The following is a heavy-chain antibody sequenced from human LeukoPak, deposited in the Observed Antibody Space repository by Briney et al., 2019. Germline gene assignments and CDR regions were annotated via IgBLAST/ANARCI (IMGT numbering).Heavy chain of an antibody. V-gene: IGHV4-59*01. J-gene: IGHJ4*02. CDR2: IYYSGST. CDR3: ARDIGDGYSRPYFDY. CDR1: GGFISSYY. Sequence: SETLSLTCTVSGGFISSYYWSWIRQPPGKGLEWIGYIYYSGSTNYNPSLKSRVTISVDTSKNQFSLKLSSVTAADTAVYYCARDIGDGYSRPYFDYWGQGTLVTVSS. D-gene: IGHD5-24*01.